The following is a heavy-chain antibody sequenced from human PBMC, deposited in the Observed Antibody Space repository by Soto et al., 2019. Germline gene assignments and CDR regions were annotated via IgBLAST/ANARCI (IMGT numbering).Heavy chain of an antibody. CDR2: INPNIGGT. CDR3: ARAGITIFGVVDHGIEV. CDR1: GYTFTGYY. D-gene: IGHD3-3*01. V-gene: IGHV1-2*04. Sequence: GASVNVSCKASGYTFTGYYMHWVRQAPGQGLEWMGWINPNIGGTNYAQKFQGWVTMTRDTSISTAYMELSRLRSDDTAVYYCARAGITIFGVVDHGIEVLGDETTVNASP. J-gene: IGHJ6*04.